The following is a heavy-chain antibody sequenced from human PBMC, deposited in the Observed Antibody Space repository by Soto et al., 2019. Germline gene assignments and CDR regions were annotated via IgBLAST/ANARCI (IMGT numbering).Heavy chain of an antibody. CDR3: ATRASGSTYFDP. V-gene: IGHV5-10-1*01. Sequence: PGEAVNISCEGSGYSFTIYWISWVRQMPGKGLEWMGRIDPSDSYTNYSPSFQGHVTISADKSISTAYLQWSSLKASDTAMYYCATRASGSTYFDPWGQGTLVT. CDR1: GYSFTIYW. D-gene: IGHD1-26*01. J-gene: IGHJ5*02. CDR2: IDPSDSYT.